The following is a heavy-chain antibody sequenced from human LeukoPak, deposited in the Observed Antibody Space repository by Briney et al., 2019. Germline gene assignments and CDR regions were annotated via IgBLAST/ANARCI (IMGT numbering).Heavy chain of an antibody. CDR3: AKESSTSLTVDY. D-gene: IGHD2-2*01. CDR2: ISSSGSTI. J-gene: IGHJ4*02. V-gene: IGHV3-11*04. Sequence: KPGGSLRLSCAASGFTFSDYYMSWIRQAPGKGLEWVSYISSSGSTIYYADSVKGRFTISRDNAKNPLYLQMNSLRAEDTAVYYCAKESSTSLTVDYWGQGTLVTVSS. CDR1: GFTFSDYY.